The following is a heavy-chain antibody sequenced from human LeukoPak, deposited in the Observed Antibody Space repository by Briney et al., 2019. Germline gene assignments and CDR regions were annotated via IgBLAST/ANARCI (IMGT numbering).Heavy chain of an antibody. D-gene: IGHD3-10*01. CDR3: AKDHTARELKD. V-gene: IGHV3-30*18. Sequence: GRSLRLSCAASGFVFSAYGMHWVRQAPGKGLEWVAVIAYDGRYRYYADSVKGRFTVSRDNSKDTVSLQMKGLRVEDTAVYYCAKDHTARELKDWGQGTLVIVSS. CDR1: GFVFSAYG. J-gene: IGHJ4*02. CDR2: IAYDGRYR.